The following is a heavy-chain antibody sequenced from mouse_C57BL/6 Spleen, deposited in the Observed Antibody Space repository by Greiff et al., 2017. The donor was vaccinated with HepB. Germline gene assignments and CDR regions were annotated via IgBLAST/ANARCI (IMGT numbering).Heavy chain of an antibody. CDR3: ARSNYSNYFDY. CDR2: ISSGSSTI. CDR1: GFTFSDYG. V-gene: IGHV5-17*01. J-gene: IGHJ2*01. Sequence: VQLKESGGGLVKPGGSLKLSCAASGFTFSDYGMHWVRQAPEKGLEWVAYISSGSSTIYYADTVKGRFTISRDNAKNNLFLQMTSLRSEDTAMYYCARSNYSNYFDYWGQGTTLTVSS. D-gene: IGHD2-5*01.